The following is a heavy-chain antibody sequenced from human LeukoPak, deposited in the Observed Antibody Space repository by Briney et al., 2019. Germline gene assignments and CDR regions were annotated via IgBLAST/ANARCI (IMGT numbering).Heavy chain of an antibody. J-gene: IGHJ5*02. Sequence: GGSLRLSCAASGFTFSSYGMHWVRQAPGKGLEWVAVISYDGSNKYYADSVKGRFTISRDNSKNTLYLQVNSLRAEDTAVYYCAKAVSGGSHNWFDPWGQGTLVTVSS. V-gene: IGHV3-30*18. CDR3: AKAVSGGSHNWFDP. CDR2: ISYDGSNK. CDR1: GFTFSSYG. D-gene: IGHD2-15*01.